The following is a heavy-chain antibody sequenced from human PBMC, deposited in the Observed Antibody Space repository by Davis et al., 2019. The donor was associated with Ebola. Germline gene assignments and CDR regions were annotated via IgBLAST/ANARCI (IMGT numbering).Heavy chain of an antibody. J-gene: IGHJ4*02. V-gene: IGHV1-2*04. Sequence: AASVKVSCKASGYIFSNYDINWVRQAPGQGLEWMGWINPNSGGTNYAQKFQGWVTMTRDTSISTAYMELSRLRSDDTAVYYCARDWSMLGGFDYWGQGTLVTVSS. CDR3: ARDWSMLGGFDY. CDR2: INPNSGGT. D-gene: IGHD3-3*01. CDR1: GYIFSNYD.